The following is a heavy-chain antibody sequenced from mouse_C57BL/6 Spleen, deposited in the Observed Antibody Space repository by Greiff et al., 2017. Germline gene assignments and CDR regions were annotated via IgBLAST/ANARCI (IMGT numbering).Heavy chain of an antibody. Sequence: QVQLQQPGTELVKPGASVKLSCKASGYTFTSYWMHWVKQRPGQGLEWIGNINPSNGGTNYNEKFKSKATLTVDKSSSTAYMPLSSLTSEDSAVYYCAPVAYSNYEDYFDYWGQGTTLTVSS. CDR2: INPSNGGT. J-gene: IGHJ2*01. CDR1: GYTFTSYW. D-gene: IGHD2-5*01. V-gene: IGHV1-53*01. CDR3: APVAYSNYEDYFDY.